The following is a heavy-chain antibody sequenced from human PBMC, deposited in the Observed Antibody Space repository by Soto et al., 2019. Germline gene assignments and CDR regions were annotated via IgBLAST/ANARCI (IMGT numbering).Heavy chain of an antibody. CDR1: GDSVSSNSAA. V-gene: IGHV6-1*01. CDR3: AREWGLIAARIYYYYYMDV. CDR2: TYYRSKWYN. D-gene: IGHD6-6*01. Sequence: SQTLSLTCAISGDSVSSNSAAWNWIRQSPSRGLEWLGRTYYRSKWYNDYAVSVKSRITINPDTSKNQFSLQLNSVTPEDTAVYYCAREWGLIAARIYYYYYMDVWGKGTTVTVSS. J-gene: IGHJ6*03.